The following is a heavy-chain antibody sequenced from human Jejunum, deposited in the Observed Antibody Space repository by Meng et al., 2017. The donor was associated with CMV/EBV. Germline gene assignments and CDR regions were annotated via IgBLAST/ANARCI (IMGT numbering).Heavy chain of an antibody. D-gene: IGHD3-10*01. Sequence: SLRLSWAVSGLTFRNYAMTWVRLSPGTGLEWVSKIGASGGTKYYADSVKGRFTVSRDNSNSMLYLHMTSLRAEDTAVYYCAKDPELYWGQGTLVTVS. CDR1: GLTFRNYA. CDR3: AKDPELY. J-gene: IGHJ4*02. V-gene: IGHV3-23*01. CDR2: IGASGGTK.